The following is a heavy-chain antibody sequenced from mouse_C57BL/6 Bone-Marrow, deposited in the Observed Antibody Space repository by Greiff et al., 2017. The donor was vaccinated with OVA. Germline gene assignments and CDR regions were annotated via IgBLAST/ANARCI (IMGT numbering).Heavy chain of an antibody. Sequence: QVQLQQPGAELVKPGASVKMSCKASGYTFTSYWITWVKQRPGQGLEWIGDIYPGSGSTTYNEKFKSKATLTVDTSSSTAYMQLSSLTSEDSAVYYCATFTTVVARDYWGQGTTLTVSS. D-gene: IGHD1-1*01. CDR3: ATFTTVVARDY. V-gene: IGHV1-55*01. J-gene: IGHJ2*01. CDR1: GYTFTSYW. CDR2: IYPGSGST.